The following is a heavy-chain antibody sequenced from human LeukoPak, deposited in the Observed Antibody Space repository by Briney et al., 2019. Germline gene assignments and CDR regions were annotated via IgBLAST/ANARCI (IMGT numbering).Heavy chain of an antibody. CDR1: GYSISSGYY. Sequence: SETLSLTCAVSGYSISSGYYWGWIRQPPGKGLEWIGSIYNSGSTYYNPSLKSRVTISVDTSKNQFSLKLSSVTAADTAVYYCARGYSYYYYMDVWGQGTTVTVSS. CDR3: ARGYSYYYYMDV. V-gene: IGHV4-38-2*01. CDR2: IYNSGST. J-gene: IGHJ6*03. D-gene: IGHD3-22*01.